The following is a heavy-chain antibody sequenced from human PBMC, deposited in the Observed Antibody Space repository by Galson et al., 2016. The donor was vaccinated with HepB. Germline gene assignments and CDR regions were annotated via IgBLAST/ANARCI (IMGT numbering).Heavy chain of an antibody. CDR3: ARRMTSVVVTRHYYGMDI. CDR2: INPGNSDT. J-gene: IGHJ6*02. V-gene: IGHV5-51*01. Sequence: QSGAEVKKPGESLKISCEASGYSFTTFWIGWVRQMPGKGLEWMGVINPGNSDTRYSPSFDGQVTISADTSVKTAYLQWNSLRATDTAIYWCARRMTSVVVTRHYYGMDIRGPGTTVTVSS. CDR1: GYSFTTFW. D-gene: IGHD2-21*02.